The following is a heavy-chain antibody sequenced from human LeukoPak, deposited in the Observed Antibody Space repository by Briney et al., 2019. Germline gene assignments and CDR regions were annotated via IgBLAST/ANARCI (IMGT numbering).Heavy chain of an antibody. CDR3: ARDGANWFGP. J-gene: IGHJ5*02. V-gene: IGHV4-4*07. D-gene: IGHD3-16*01. Sequence: SETLSLICSVSGGSISNSHWSWIRQPAGKGLEWIGRIYTSGSTNYNPSLKSRVTMSVDTSKNQCSLSLGSVTAADTAVYYCARDGANWFGPWGQGTLVTVSS. CDR2: IYTSGST. CDR1: GGSISNSH.